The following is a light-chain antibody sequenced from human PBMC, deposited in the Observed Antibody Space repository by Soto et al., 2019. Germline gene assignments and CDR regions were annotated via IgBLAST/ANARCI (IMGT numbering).Light chain of an antibody. J-gene: IGLJ1*01. Sequence: QSSLTQPASVCGSPGQSITIACAGTSSDIGGFYYVSWYQHHPGKDPKLMIYQVSNRPSGVSNRFSGSKSGNTASLTISGLQAEDEADYYCVSYTTSNSYVFGTGTKV. CDR3: VSYTTSNSYV. CDR2: QVS. CDR1: SSDIGGFYY. V-gene: IGLV2-14*01.